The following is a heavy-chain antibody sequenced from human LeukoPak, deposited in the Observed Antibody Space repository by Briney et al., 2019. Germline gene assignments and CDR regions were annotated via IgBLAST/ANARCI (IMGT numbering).Heavy chain of an antibody. CDR1: GYTFTSYG. D-gene: IGHD4-17*01. CDR3: ARGVNGDPPDDY. V-gene: IGHV1-46*01. CDR2: INPSGGST. J-gene: IGHJ4*02. Sequence: GASVKVSCKASGYTFTSYGISWVRQAPGQGLEWMGIINPSGGSTSYAQKFQGRVTMTRDTSTSTVYMELSSLRSEGTAVYYCARGVNGDPPDDYWGQGTLVTVSS.